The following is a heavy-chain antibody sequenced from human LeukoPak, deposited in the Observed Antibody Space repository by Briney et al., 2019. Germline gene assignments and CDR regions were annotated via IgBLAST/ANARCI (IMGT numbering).Heavy chain of an antibody. CDR1: DWSIISGYY. Sequence: KPSETLSLTCTVSDWSIISGYYWAWIRQTPEQQLEWIGSVSHDGITKYSPSLGGRVSLSADTSKNAFFMEVHSVTAADSAMYYCARHTIFCSFINCSPFDPWGQGTLVTVSS. J-gene: IGHJ5*02. V-gene: IGHV4-38-2*02. CDR3: ARHTIFCSFINCSPFDP. D-gene: IGHD3-3*01. CDR2: VSHDGIT.